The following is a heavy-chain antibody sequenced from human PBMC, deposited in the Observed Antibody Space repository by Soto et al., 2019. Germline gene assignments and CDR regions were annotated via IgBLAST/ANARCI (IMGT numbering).Heavy chain of an antibody. J-gene: IGHJ4*02. CDR2: INHSGST. D-gene: IGHD3-10*01. Sequence: SETLSLTCAVYGGSFSGYYWNWIRQPPGKGLEWIGEINHSGSTDYNPSLKRRGTISVDTSKNQFSLKLSSVTAADTAVYYYGSGSYYFQYYFDYWGQGTLVTVSS. CDR1: GGSFSGYY. V-gene: IGHV4-34*01. CDR3: GSGSYYFQYYFDY.